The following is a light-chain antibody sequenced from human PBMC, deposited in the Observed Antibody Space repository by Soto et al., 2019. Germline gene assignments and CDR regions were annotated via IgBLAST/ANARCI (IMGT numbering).Light chain of an antibody. J-gene: IGLJ1*01. V-gene: IGLV1-44*01. CDR1: SSNIASNT. CDR2: SND. Sequence: VLTQPPSASGTPGQRVTVSCSGSSSNIASNTVNWYQQLPGTAPKLLIYSNDQRPSGVPDRFSASKSGTSASLAISGLQSEDEADYYCASWDDSLNAHVFGTGTKVTVL. CDR3: ASWDDSLNAHV.